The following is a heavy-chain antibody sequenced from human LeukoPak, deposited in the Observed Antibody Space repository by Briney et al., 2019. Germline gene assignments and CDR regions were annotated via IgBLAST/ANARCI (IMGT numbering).Heavy chain of an antibody. Sequence: PSETLSLTCTVSGDSISTSNSYWGWIRQPPGKGLEWIGSIYYSGNTYYNASLKSRVTISVDTSKNQFSLKLSSVTAADTAVYYCARGRPYYDILTGYLNPTYYFDYWGQGTLVTVSS. CDR1: GDSISTSNSY. V-gene: IGHV4-39*07. D-gene: IGHD3-9*01. CDR3: ARGRPYYDILTGYLNPTYYFDY. J-gene: IGHJ4*02. CDR2: IYYSGNT.